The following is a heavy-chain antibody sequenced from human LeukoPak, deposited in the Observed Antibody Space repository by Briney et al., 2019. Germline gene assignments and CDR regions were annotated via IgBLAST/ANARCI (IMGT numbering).Heavy chain of an antibody. J-gene: IGHJ4*02. D-gene: IGHD6-19*01. CDR3: ARVTRDSSGWRYYFDY. CDR1: GFTFSSYR. V-gene: IGHV3-21*01. CDR2: ISSSSSYI. Sequence: GGSLRLSCAASGFTFSSYRVNWVRQAPGMGLEGVASISSSSSYIYYADSVKGRFTISRDNAKNSLYLQMNSLRAEDTAVYYCARVTRDSSGWRYYFDYWGQGTLVTVSS.